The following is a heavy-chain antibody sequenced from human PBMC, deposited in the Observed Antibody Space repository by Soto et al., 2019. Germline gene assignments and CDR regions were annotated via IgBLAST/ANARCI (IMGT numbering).Heavy chain of an antibody. Sequence: QVQLQESGPGLVKPSETLSLTCTVSGDSISRYYWSWIRLSPGKGLEWIGYIYYSGETNYNPSVKGRMSISVDKTKNHFSLRLSSVTAADTAVYDCARDPGGEFLKGSGMDVWGQGTTVTVSS. CDR2: IYYSGET. D-gene: IGHD3-10*01. V-gene: IGHV4-59*01. CDR3: ARDPGGEFLKGSGMDV. CDR1: GDSISRYY. J-gene: IGHJ6*02.